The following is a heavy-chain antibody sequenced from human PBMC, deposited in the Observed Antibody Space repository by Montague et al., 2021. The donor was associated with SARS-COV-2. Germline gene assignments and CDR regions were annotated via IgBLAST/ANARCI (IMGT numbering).Heavy chain of an antibody. CDR3: AKGRTIIINSPFDY. V-gene: IGHV3-30*18. Sequence: LRLSCAASGFIFGDYWMSWVRQAPGKGLEWVALLSYDERNQYYADSVKGRFTITRDNSKTTLYLQMNSLTIDDTAVYYCAKGRTIIINSPFDYWGQGTPVTVSS. CDR2: LSYDERNQ. CDR1: GFIFGDYW. D-gene: IGHD4-23*01. J-gene: IGHJ4*02.